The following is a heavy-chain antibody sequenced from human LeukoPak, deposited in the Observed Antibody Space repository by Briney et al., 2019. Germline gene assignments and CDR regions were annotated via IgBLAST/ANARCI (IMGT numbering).Heavy chain of an antibody. CDR3: AREGWDYYDSSGYYCFDY. V-gene: IGHV4-34*01. J-gene: IGHJ4*02. Sequence: SETLSLTCAVYGGSFSGYYWSWIRQPPGKGLEWIGEINHSGSTNYNPSLKSRVTISVDTSKNQFSLKLSSVTAADTAVYYCAREGWDYYDSSGYYCFDYWGQGTLVTVFS. CDR2: INHSGST. D-gene: IGHD3-22*01. CDR1: GGSFSGYY.